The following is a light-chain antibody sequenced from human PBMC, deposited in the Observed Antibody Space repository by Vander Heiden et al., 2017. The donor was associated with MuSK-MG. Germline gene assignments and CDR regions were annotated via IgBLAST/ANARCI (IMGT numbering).Light chain of an antibody. CDR2: GTS. J-gene: IGKJ1*01. CDR3: QQEDASPQT. CDR1: ESVSSSY. Sequence: EIVLTQSPGTLSLSPGERATLSCRASESVSSSYVAWYQQRPGQAPRLLIYGTSNRATGIPARFSGSASGADFTLTINGLGPEDFAVYYCQQEDASPQTFGQGTKVE. V-gene: IGKV3-20*01.